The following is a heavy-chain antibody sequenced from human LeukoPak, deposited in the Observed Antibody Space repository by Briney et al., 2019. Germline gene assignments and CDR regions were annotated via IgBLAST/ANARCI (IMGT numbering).Heavy chain of an antibody. J-gene: IGHJ4*02. CDR2: ISGSGSTT. Sequence: PGGSLRLSCAASGFTFSNYAMRWVRQAPGKGLEWVSSISGSGSTTYYADSVKGRCTISRDNSKNSLYLQMNSLRAEDTAVYYCARAGGSTADFDYWGQGTLVTVSS. CDR3: ARAGGSTADFDY. CDR1: GFTFSNYA. V-gene: IGHV3-23*01. D-gene: IGHD3-16*01.